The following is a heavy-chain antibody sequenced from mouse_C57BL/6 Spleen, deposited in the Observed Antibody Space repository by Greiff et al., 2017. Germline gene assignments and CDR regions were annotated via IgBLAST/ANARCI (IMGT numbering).Heavy chain of an antibody. CDR2: IYWDDDK. CDR1: GFSLSTSGMG. Sequence: QVTLKVSGPGILQSSQTLSLTCSFSGFSLSTSGMGVSWIRQPSGKGLEWLAHIYWDDDKRYNPPLKSRRTISKDTSRNQVFLKITSVSTAETATYLYSRGCTMGPPFAYWGQGTLVTVSA. J-gene: IGHJ3*01. CDR3: SRGCTMGPPFAY. V-gene: IGHV8-12*01. D-gene: IGHD1-1*02.